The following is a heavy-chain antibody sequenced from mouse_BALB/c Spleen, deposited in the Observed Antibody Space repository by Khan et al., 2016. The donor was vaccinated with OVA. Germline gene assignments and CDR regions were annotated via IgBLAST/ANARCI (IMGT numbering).Heavy chain of an antibody. CDR3: ARQPYYHYNIMDY. CDR2: IWSDGSP. Sequence: QVQLKESGPGLVAPSQSLSITCTISGFSLTNSGVHWVRHPPGKGLEWLVVIWSDGSPTYNSALRSRLTISQDNSKSQVFLKMNSLQTDDTAMYFCARQPYYHYNIMDYWGQGTSVTVAS. J-gene: IGHJ4*01. CDR1: GFSLTNSG. D-gene: IGHD2-10*01. V-gene: IGHV2-6-1*01.